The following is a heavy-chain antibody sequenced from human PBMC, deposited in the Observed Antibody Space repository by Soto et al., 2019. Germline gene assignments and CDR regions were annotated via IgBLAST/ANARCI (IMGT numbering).Heavy chain of an antibody. V-gene: IGHV3-13*01. J-gene: IGHJ2*01. CDR3: ARAPSVPGTWYFDF. D-gene: IGHD6-13*01. Sequence: EVQLVESGRGLVQPGESLRRSCAASGFTFSSHDMHWVRQVPGKGLEWVSGIIPRGDTYYPDSVKGRFTISRDNAKSSLSLPVNSLRDEDTAVYYCARAPSVPGTWYFDFWGRGTLVTVSS. CDR1: GFTFSSHD. CDR2: IIPRGDT.